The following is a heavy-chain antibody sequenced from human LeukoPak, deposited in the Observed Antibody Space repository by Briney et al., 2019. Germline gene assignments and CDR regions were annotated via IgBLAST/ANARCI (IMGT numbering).Heavy chain of an antibody. V-gene: IGHV4-31*11. Sequence: SETLSLTCAVSGGSISSGGYYWSWIRQHPGKGLEWIGYIYYSGSTYYNPSLKSRVTISVDTSKNQFSLKLSSVTAADTAVYYCAREGFDSSGWYPDYWGQGTLVTVSS. CDR1: GGSISSGGYY. CDR3: AREGFDSSGWYPDY. CDR2: IYYSGST. J-gene: IGHJ4*02. D-gene: IGHD6-19*01.